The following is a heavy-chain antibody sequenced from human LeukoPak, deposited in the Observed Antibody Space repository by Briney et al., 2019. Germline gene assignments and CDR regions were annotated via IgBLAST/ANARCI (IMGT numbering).Heavy chain of an antibody. D-gene: IGHD3-22*01. CDR2: ISWNGGRT. V-gene: IGHV3-20*04. CDR1: GFTFDDYD. CDR3: ARVQQYDKFDY. J-gene: IGHJ4*02. Sequence: GGSLRLSCAASGFTFDDYDLVWVRQAPGKGLEWVSGISWNGGRTAYADSVKGRFTISRDDAKNSLYLQLNSLRAEDTALYYCARVQQYDKFDYWGQGTLVTVSS.